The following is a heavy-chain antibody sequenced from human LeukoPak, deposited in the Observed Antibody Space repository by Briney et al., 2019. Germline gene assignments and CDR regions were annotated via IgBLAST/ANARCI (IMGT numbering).Heavy chain of an antibody. CDR1: GFTFSSYA. CDR2: ISGSGGST. CDR3: ARLTTGPFYFDY. D-gene: IGHD3-22*01. Sequence: PGGSLRLSCAASGFTFSSYAMSWVRQAPGKGLEWVSAISGSGGSTYYADSVKGRFTISRDNAKNSLYVQMNSLRAEDTAVYYCARLTTGPFYFDYRGQGTLVTVSS. V-gene: IGHV3-23*01. J-gene: IGHJ4*02.